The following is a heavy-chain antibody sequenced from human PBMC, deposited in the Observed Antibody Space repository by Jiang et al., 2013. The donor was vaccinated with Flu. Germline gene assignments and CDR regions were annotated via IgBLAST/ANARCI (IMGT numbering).Heavy chain of an antibody. CDR3: ARAITMVRGGKYYFDY. J-gene: IGHJ4*02. D-gene: IGHD3-10*01. V-gene: IGHV4-38-2*02. CDR2: IYHSGST. CDR1: GYSISSGYY. Sequence: GLVKPSETLSLTCTVSGYSISSGYYWGWIRQPPGKGLEWIGSIYHSGSTYYNPSLKSRVTISVDTSKNQFSLKLSSVTAADTAVYYCARAITMVRGGKYYFDYWGQGTLVTVSS.